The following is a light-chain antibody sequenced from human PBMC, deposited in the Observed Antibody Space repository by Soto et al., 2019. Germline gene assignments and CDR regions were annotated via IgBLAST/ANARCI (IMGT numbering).Light chain of an antibody. CDR2: GAS. CDR3: QQYFTSPLN. Sequence: EIVLTHSPGTLSLSPVERATLSFMASQTVSLSYLASYQQKPGQAPRLLIYGASSRATGIPDRFSGGGSGPDFTLTISRLEPEDFAMYYCQQYFTSPLNFGGGTKVDIK. CDR1: QTVSLSY. J-gene: IGKJ4*01. V-gene: IGKV3-20*01.